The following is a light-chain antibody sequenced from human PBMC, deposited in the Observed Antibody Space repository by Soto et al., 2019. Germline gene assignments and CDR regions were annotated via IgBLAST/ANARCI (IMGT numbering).Light chain of an antibody. CDR3: QQYNTYSWT. V-gene: IGKV1-16*01. CDR1: EDISTF. J-gene: IGKJ1*01. Sequence: DIQMTQSPSSLSASVGDSFTITFRATEDISTFLAWFQQKPGKPPKSLIYDASSLQSGVPSRFSGSGSGTEFALTISSLQPDDFATYYCQQYNTYSWTFGPGTKVDI. CDR2: DAS.